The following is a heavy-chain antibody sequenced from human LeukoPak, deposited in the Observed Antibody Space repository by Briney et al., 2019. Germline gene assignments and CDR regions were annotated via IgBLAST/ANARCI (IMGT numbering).Heavy chain of an antibody. D-gene: IGHD2-15*01. Sequence: GGALRLSCAASGCTFSSYAMSWLRQAPGRGVEGVSPSSENVPNPHYAASVTGRFTISRDDSKNTLYVQMNSLRVEDTAIYYCTIQCSGSSCRLPDVWGQGATVTVSS. CDR3: TIQCSGSSCRLPDV. J-gene: IGHJ6*02. V-gene: IGHV3-23*01. CDR2: SSENVPNP. CDR1: GCTFSSYA.